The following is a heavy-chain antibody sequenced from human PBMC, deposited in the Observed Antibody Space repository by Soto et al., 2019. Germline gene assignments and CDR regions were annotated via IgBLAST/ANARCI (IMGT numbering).Heavy chain of an antibody. J-gene: IGHJ4*02. CDR2: ISGSGGST. CDR3: AKPIAVAGTVFDY. D-gene: IGHD6-19*01. V-gene: IGHV3-23*01. CDR1: GFTFSSYA. Sequence: GGSLRLSCAASGFTFSSYAMSWVRQAPGKGLEWVSAISGSGGSTYYADSVKGRFTISRDNSKNTLYLQMDSLRAEDTAVYYCAKPIAVAGTVFDYWGQGTLVTVSS.